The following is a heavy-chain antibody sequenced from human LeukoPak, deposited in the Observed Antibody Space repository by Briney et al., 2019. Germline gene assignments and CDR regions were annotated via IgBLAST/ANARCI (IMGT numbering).Heavy chain of an antibody. Sequence: SETLSLTCTVSGDSISSYYWSWIRQPPGKGLEWIGYIYHGGSTDYSPSLKSRVTISVDTSKNQFSLRLTSATAADTAVYYCARDLRVAGSMVFDYWGQGTLVTVSS. J-gene: IGHJ4*02. CDR2: IYHGGST. D-gene: IGHD6-19*01. V-gene: IGHV4-59*01. CDR1: GDSISSYY. CDR3: ARDLRVAGSMVFDY.